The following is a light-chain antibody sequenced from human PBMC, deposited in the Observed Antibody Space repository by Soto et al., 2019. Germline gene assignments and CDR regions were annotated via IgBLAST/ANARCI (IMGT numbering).Light chain of an antibody. CDR1: QRITTY. Sequence: IHMTQSPSSLSASVGDRVTITCRASQRITTYLNWYQQKPGEAPKLLISTSGTLQRGVPSRFSRSASGTDFTLPITSLQPADFATYCCQQPYSTPYTFGQGTKLEIK. J-gene: IGKJ2*01. V-gene: IGKV1-39*01. CDR3: QQPYSTPYT. CDR2: TSG.